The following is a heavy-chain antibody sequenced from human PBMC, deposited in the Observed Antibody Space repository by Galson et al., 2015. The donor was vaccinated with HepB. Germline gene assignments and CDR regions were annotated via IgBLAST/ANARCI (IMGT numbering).Heavy chain of an antibody. V-gene: IGHV5-51*01. J-gene: IGHJ4*02. D-gene: IGHD2-21*02. Sequence: QSGAEVKKPGESLKISCKGSGYSFAHFWIGWVRQMPGKDLECLGIIYPGTSDARYNPSFRGQVTISADKSLNPAYLQWNGMKAADTAIFYCARHGTAQGTDYWGQGTLVTVSS. CDR3: ARHGTAQGTDY. CDR1: GYSFAHFW. CDR2: IYPGTSDA.